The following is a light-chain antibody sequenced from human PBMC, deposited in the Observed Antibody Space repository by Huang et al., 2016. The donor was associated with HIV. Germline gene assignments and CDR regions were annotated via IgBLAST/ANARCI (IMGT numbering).Light chain of an antibody. CDR3: QQAYSFPLA. CDR2: GAS. J-gene: IGKJ4*01. Sequence: DIQLPQSPSSVSASVGDRVTITCRASQGLATWLAWYQHRPGLTPKLLIYGASLLPTGVPSRFSGSGSGTEFTLTISSLQPEDFATYYCQQAYSFPLAFGGGTKVEMK. CDR1: QGLATW. V-gene: IGKV1-12*01.